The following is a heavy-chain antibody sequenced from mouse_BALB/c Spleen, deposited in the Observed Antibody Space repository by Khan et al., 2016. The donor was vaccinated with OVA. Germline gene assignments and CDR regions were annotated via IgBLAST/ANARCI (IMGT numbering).Heavy chain of an antibody. J-gene: IGHJ4*01. CDR2: ISTSGRYT. V-gene: IGHV5-6*01. CDR3: ARCLYGSSYDYYAMDY. CDR1: GFTFSSYG. D-gene: IGHD1-1*01. Sequence: EVELVEAGGDLVKPGGSLKLSCAASGFTFSSYGMSWVRQTPDKRLEWVAIISTSGRYTYYPDSVKGRFTISRDNAKNPLYLQMSSLKSDDTAMYYCARCLYGSSYDYYAMDYWGQGTSVTVSS.